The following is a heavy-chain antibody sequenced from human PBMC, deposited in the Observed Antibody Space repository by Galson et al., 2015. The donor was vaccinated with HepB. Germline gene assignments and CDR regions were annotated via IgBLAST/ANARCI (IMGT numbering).Heavy chain of an antibody. CDR1: GGTFSSYT. J-gene: IGHJ4*02. CDR3: ARDSDVEAAPPDY. D-gene: IGHD6-13*01. Sequence: SVKVSCKASGGTFSSYTISWVRQAPGQGLEWMGRIIPILGIANYAQKFQGRVTITADKSTSTAYMELSSLRSEDTAVYYCARDSDVEAAPPDYWGQGTLVTVSS. V-gene: IGHV1-69*04. CDR2: IIPILGIA.